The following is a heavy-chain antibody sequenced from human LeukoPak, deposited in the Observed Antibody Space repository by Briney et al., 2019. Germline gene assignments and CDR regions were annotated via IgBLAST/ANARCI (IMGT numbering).Heavy chain of an antibody. CDR3: ARSPVDFWSGYSPAGGTPYYFDY. CDR1: GGTFSSYA. D-gene: IGHD3-3*01. V-gene: IGHV1-69*13. J-gene: IGHJ4*02. Sequence: ASVKVSCKASGGTFSSYAISWVRQAPGQGLEWMGGIIPIFGTANYAQKFQGRVTITADESTSTAYMELRSLRSDDTAVYYCARSPVDFWSGYSPAGGTPYYFDYWGQGTLVTVSS. CDR2: IIPIFGTA.